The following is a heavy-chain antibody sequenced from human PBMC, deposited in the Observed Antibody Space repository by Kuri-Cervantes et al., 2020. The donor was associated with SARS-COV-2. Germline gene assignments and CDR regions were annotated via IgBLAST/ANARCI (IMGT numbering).Heavy chain of an antibody. CDR3: ARDITMVRGAYFDY. D-gene: IGHD3-10*01. V-gene: IGHV3-23*01. CDR2: ISGSGGDT. CDR1: GFSFSSYA. J-gene: IGHJ4*02. Sequence: GGSLRLSCAASGFSFSSYAMHWVRQAPGKGLEWVSGISGSGGDTYYTDSVKGRFTISRDNSKNTLYLQMNSLRAEDTAVYYCARDITMVRGAYFDYWGQGTLVTVSS.